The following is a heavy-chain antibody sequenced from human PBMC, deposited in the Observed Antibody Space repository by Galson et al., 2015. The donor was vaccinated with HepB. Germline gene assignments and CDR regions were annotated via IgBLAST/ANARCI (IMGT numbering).Heavy chain of an antibody. CDR2: INVANGNT. D-gene: IGHD6-19*01. CDR3: AKEASTGWYYVDH. CDR1: GYSFTTDA. J-gene: IGHJ4*01. V-gene: IGHV1-3*01. Sequence: SVKVSCKASGYSFTTDAMHWVRQAPGQRLEWMGRINVANGNTIYSQTLQDRLTITRDTSARTAFMELSSLTSEDTAVYYCAKEASTGWYYVDHWGHGTLVTVSS.